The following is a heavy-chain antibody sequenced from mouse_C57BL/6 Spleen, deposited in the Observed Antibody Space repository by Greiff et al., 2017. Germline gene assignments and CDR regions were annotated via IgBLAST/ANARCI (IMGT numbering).Heavy chain of an antibody. CDR3: AREVYGNPYYAMDY. Sequence: EVKLVESGGGLVKPGGSLTLSCAASGFTFSSYAMSWVRQTPEKRLEWVATISDGGSYTYYPDNVKGRFTIARDNAKNNLYLQMSHLKSEDTAMYYFAREVYGNPYYAMDYWGQGTSVTVSS. J-gene: IGHJ4*01. CDR2: ISDGGSYT. V-gene: IGHV5-4*01. D-gene: IGHD2-10*02. CDR1: GFTFSSYA.